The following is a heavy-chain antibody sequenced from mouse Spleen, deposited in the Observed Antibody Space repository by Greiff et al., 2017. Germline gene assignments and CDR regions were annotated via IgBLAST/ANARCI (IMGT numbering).Heavy chain of an antibody. Sequence: EVQLQQSGPELVKPGASVKMSCKASGYTFTDYNMHWVKQSHGKSLEWIGYINPNNGGTSYNQKFKGKATLTVNKSSSTAYMELRSLTSEDSAVYYCARIRYYGSSYNYWGQGTTLTVSS. D-gene: IGHD1-1*01. CDR2: INPNNGGT. J-gene: IGHJ2*01. CDR1: GYTFTDYN. CDR3: ARIRYYGSSYNY. V-gene: IGHV1-22*01.